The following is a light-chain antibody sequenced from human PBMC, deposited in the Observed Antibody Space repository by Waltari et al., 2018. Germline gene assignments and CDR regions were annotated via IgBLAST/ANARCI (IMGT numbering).Light chain of an antibody. CDR1: QSISSY. CDR3: QQSYSTPPYT. V-gene: IGKV1-39*01. CDR2: AAS. Sequence: DIQMTQSPSSLSASVGDRVTITCRASQSISSYLNWYQQKPGKAPKLLIYAASHLQSGVPSRFSGSGSATDFTLTISSLQPEDFATYYCQQSYSTPPYTFGQGPAWRSN. J-gene: IGKJ2*01.